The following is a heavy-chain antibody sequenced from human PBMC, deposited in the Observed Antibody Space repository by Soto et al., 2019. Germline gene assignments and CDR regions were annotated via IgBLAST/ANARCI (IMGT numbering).Heavy chain of an antibody. CDR3: ARDAEPYYYDSSGYYTVAY. Sequence: ASVKVSCKASGGTFSSYAISWVRQAPGQGLEWMGGIIPIFGTANYAQKFQGRVTITADESTSTAYMELSSLRSEDTAVYYCARDAEPYYYDSSGYYTVAYWGQGTLVTVSS. V-gene: IGHV1-69*13. J-gene: IGHJ4*02. D-gene: IGHD3-22*01. CDR1: GGTFSSYA. CDR2: IIPIFGTA.